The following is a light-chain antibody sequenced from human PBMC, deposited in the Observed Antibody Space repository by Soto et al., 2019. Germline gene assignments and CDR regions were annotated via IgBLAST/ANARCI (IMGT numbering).Light chain of an antibody. CDR1: QSVLYSSNNKNY. CDR3: QQYYSIPFT. V-gene: IGKV4-1*01. Sequence: DIVMTQSPDSLAVSLGERATINCKSSQSVLYSSNNKNYLAWYQQKAGQPPKLLFYWTSTRESGVPDRFSGSGSGTDFTLTIISLQAEDVAVYYCQQYYSIPFTFGPGTKVDIK. CDR2: WTS. J-gene: IGKJ3*01.